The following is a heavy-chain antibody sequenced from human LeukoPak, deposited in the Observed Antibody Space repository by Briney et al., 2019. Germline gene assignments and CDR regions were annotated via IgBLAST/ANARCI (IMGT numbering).Heavy chain of an antibody. CDR2: INSDGSTT. D-gene: IGHD3-22*01. CDR3: ARDRDPGYYDTNGYRRVNAFDI. CDR1: GFTFSSFW. V-gene: IGHV3-74*01. J-gene: IGHJ3*02. Sequence: GGSLRLSCAASGFTFSSFWMHWVRQPPGKGLVWVSGINSDGSTTGYADSVKGRFTISRDNAKNSLFLQMNSLRAEDTAVYYCARDRDPGYYDTNGYRRVNAFDIWGQGTMVTVSS.